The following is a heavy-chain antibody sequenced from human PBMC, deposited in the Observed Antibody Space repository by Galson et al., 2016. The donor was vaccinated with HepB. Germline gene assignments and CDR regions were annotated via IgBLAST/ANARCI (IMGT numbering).Heavy chain of an antibody. Sequence: SETLSLTCSVSGDSISTSSHFWGWIRQPPGKSLEWIGSIHFGGNSYYTPSLKSRVTISVDLSKNHFSLKVTSVTAADTAVYFCARPTAYYGMDVWGQGTSVTISS. CDR3: ARPTAYYGMDV. V-gene: IGHV4-39*02. J-gene: IGHJ6*02. CDR1: GDSISTSSHF. CDR2: IHFGGNS. D-gene: IGHD4-17*01.